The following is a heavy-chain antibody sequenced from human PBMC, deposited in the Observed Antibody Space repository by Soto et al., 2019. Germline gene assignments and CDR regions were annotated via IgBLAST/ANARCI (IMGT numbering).Heavy chain of an antibody. D-gene: IGHD5-12*01. Sequence: ASVKVSCKASGYTFTSYAMHWVRQAPGQRLEWMGWINAGNGNTKYSQKFQGRVTITRDTSASTAYMELSSLRSEDTAVYYCARSYEYNSQMDYWGQGTLVTVSS. V-gene: IGHV1-3*01. CDR1: GYTFTSYA. CDR2: INAGNGNT. J-gene: IGHJ4*02. CDR3: ARSYEYNSQMDY.